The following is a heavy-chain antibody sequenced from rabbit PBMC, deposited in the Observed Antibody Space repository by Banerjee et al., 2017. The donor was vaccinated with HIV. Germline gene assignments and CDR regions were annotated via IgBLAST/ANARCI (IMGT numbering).Heavy chain of an antibody. CDR2: IYTSNTGST. D-gene: IGHD1-1*01. CDR3: ARRYVGRYYTRLDL. V-gene: IGHV1S45*01. CDR1: GFSFSSSYW. Sequence: EESGGDLVKPEGSLTLTCTASGFSFSSSYWICWVRQAPGKGLEWIACIYTSNTGSTWYASWVNGRFTISKTSSTTVTLQMTSLTAADTATYFCARRYVGRYYTRLDLWGQGTLVTVS. J-gene: IGHJ3*01.